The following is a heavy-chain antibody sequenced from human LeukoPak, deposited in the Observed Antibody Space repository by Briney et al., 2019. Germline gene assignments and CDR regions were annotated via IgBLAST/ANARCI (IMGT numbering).Heavy chain of an antibody. D-gene: IGHD3-22*01. V-gene: IGHV4-59*01. CDR1: GGSINNYY. CDR2: IYYSGST. CDR3: ARGYYDSSGYYPNPFDY. Sequence: PSGTLSLTCIVSGGSINNYYWSWIRQPPGKGLEWIGYIYYSGSTNYNPSLKSRVTISVDTSKNQFSLKLSSVTAADTAVYYCARGYYDSSGYYPNPFDYWGQGTLVTVSS. J-gene: IGHJ4*02.